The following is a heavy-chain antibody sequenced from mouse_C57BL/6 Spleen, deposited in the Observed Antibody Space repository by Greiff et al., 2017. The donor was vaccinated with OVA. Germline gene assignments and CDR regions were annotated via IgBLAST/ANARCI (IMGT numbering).Heavy chain of an antibody. Sequence: QVQLQQSGAELVKPGASVKLSCKASGYTFTSYWMHWVKQRPGQGLEWIGMIHPNSGSTNYNEKFKSKATLTVDKSSSTAYMQLSSLTSEDSAVYYCARRGGSSYLDYWGQGTTLTVSS. D-gene: IGHD1-1*01. CDR3: ARRGGSSYLDY. CDR1: GYTFTSYW. CDR2: IHPNSGST. V-gene: IGHV1-64*01. J-gene: IGHJ2*01.